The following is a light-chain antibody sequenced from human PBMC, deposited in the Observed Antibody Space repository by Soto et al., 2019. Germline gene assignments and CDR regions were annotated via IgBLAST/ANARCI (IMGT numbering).Light chain of an antibody. CDR3: GTWDSSLRDVV. CDR1: SSNIGNNY. J-gene: IGLJ2*01. V-gene: IGLV1-51*01. CDR2: DNN. Sequence: QSVLTQPPSVSAAPGQKVTISCCGSSSNIGNNYVSWYQQLPGTAPKLLIYDNNKRPSGIPDRFSGSKSGTSATLGITGLQTGDEADYYCGTWDSSLRDVVFGGGTK.